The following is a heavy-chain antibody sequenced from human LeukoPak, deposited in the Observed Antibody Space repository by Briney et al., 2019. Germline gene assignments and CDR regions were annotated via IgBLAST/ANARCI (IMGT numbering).Heavy chain of an antibody. Sequence: ASAKVSCKASGYTFTSYDINWVRQATGQGLEWMGWMNPNSGNTGYAQKFQGRVTMTRNTSISTAYMELSSLRSEDTAVYYCARGYPIQPPDYYYYYYMDVWGKGTTVTISS. CDR1: GYTFTSYD. CDR2: MNPNSGNT. J-gene: IGHJ6*03. V-gene: IGHV1-8*01. CDR3: ARGYPIQPPDYYYYYYMDV. D-gene: IGHD2-2*01.